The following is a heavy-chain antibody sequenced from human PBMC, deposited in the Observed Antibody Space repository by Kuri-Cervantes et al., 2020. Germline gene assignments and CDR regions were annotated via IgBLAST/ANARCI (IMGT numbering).Heavy chain of an antibody. D-gene: IGHD1-7*01. CDR3: AVGMTYNWDYVPYYFDY. CDR1: GGTLSSYA. CDR2: IIPIFSTP. Sequence: SVKVSCKASGGTLSSYAITWVRQAPGQGLEWMGGIIPIFSTPNYAQKFQGRLTITADEFTNIAYMQLSSLRSEDTAVYYCAVGMTYNWDYVPYYFDYWGQGTLVTVSS. V-gene: IGHV1-69*13. J-gene: IGHJ4*02.